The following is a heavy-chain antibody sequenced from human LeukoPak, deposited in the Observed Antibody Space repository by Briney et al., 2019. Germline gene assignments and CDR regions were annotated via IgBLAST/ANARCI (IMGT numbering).Heavy chain of an antibody. CDR2: IKQDGSGK. CDR3: VRAVVVAASYRFDP. Sequence: GGSLRLSCAASGFTFSRYWMSWVRQAPGKGLEWVANIKQDGSGKHYVDSVEGRFTISRDNAKNSLYLQMNSLRAEDTAVYYCVRAVVVAASYRFDPWGQGILVTVSS. V-gene: IGHV3-7*03. CDR1: GFTFSRYW. J-gene: IGHJ5*02. D-gene: IGHD2-15*01.